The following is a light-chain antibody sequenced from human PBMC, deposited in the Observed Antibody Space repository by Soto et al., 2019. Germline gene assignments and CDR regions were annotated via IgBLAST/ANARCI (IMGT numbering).Light chain of an antibody. CDR2: EVS. CDR3: SSYTTTTRL. V-gene: IGLV2-14*01. CDR1: SSDIGSNNY. J-gene: IGLJ3*02. Sequence: QSALTQPASVSGSPGQPITISCTGTSSDIGSNNYVSWFQQRPGKAPTLIIYEVSNRPSGVSNHFSGSKSGNTASLTISGLLPEDEAEYYCSSYTTTTRLFGGGTKLTVL.